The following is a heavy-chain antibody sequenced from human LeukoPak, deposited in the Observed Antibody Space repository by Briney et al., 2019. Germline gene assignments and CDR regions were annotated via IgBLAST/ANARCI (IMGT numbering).Heavy chain of an antibody. V-gene: IGHV4-59*08. CDR2: IYYSGST. CDR3: ARQAMTTVTTAFGY. D-gene: IGHD4-17*01. J-gene: IGHJ4*02. Sequence: PSETLSLTCTVSGGSISSYYWSWIRQPPGKGLEWIGYIYYSGSTNYNPSLKSRVTISVDTSKNQFSLKLSSVTAADTAVYYCARQAMTTVTTAFGYWGQGTLVTVSS. CDR1: GGSISSYY.